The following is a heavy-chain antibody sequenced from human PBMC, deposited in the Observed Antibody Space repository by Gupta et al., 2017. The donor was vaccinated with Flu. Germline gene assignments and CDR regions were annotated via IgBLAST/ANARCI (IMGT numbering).Heavy chain of an antibody. J-gene: IGHJ6*02. CDR3: ARLSGDYGGNTFYYYGLDV. D-gene: IGHD4-17*01. CDR1: GYSFISYW. V-gene: IGHV5-51*01. CDR2: ISPADSAS. Sequence: EVQLVQSGAEVQKPGESLKISCKASGYSFISYWIGWVRQMPGKGLEWMGIISPADSASRYSPSFQGQVTISADKSITTAYLQWTSLKASDTAMYYCARLSGDYGGNTFYYYGLDVWGQGTTVTVSS.